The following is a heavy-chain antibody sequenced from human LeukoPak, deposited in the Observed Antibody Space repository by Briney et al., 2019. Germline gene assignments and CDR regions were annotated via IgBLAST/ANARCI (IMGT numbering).Heavy chain of an antibody. CDR1: NGSISSSRYF. CDR2: IDHSGST. CDR3: ARDRSSSWYKDFDY. Sequence: SETLSLTCSVSNGSISSSRYFWGWIRQPPGKGLEWIGSIDHSGSTYYNPSLKSRVTISVDTSKNHFSLDLSSVTAADTAVYYCARDRSSSWYKDFDYWGQGTLVTVSS. J-gene: IGHJ4*02. D-gene: IGHD6-13*01. V-gene: IGHV4-39*07.